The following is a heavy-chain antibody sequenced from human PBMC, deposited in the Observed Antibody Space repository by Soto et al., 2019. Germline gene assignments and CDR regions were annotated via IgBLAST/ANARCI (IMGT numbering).Heavy chain of an antibody. V-gene: IGHV4-59*08. CDR1: GGSISNYY. Sequence: QVQLQESGPGLVKPSETLSLTCTVSGGSISNYYWRWIRQSPGSGLEWIGYISYGGNTNYNPSLKSRVTISVDTSKNQFSLKLSSVTAADTAVYYCARKATNDDYWGQGTLVTVSS. CDR3: ARKATNDDY. CDR2: ISYGGNT. J-gene: IGHJ4*02. D-gene: IGHD1-1*01.